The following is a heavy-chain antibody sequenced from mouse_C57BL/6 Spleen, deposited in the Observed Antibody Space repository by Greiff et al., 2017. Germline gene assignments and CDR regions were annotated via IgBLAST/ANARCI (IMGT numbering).Heavy chain of an antibody. V-gene: IGHV3-6*01. D-gene: IGHD2-5*01. CDR2: ISYDGSN. CDR1: GYSITSGYY. CDR3: ASSNSYFDY. Sequence: DVQLQESGPGLVKPSQSLSLTCSVTGYSITSGYYWNWIRQFPGNKLEWMGYISYDGSNNYNPSLKNRISITRDTSKNQFFLKLNSVTTEDTATYYCASSNSYFDYWGQGTTLTVSS. J-gene: IGHJ2*01.